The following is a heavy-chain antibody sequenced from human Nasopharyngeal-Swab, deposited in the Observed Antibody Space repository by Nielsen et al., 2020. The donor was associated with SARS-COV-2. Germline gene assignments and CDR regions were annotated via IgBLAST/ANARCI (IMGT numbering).Heavy chain of an antibody. D-gene: IGHD6-19*01. CDR1: GLTFDDYA. V-gene: IGHV3-9*01. Sequence: GGSLRLSCAASGLTFDDYAMHWVRQAPGKGLEWVSGISWNSGSIGYADSVKGRFTISRDNAKNSLYLQMNSLRAEDTALYYCAKILGSGWYGGNLFDYWGQGTLVTVSS. J-gene: IGHJ4*02. CDR2: ISWNSGSI. CDR3: AKILGSGWYGGNLFDY.